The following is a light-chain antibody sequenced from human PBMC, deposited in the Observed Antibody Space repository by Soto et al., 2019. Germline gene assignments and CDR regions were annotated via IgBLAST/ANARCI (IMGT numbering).Light chain of an antibody. CDR2: RAS. CDR3: QQYKDYPFT. V-gene: IGKV1-16*02. CDR1: QDIGIS. Sequence: DIQMTQSPSSLSASVGDRVTITCRASQDIGISLAWFQQRPGKAPKSLIFRASSLQSGVPSQFSGSGSGTGFTLTISSLQPEDFATYYCQQYKDYPFTFGGGTKVEIK. J-gene: IGKJ4*01.